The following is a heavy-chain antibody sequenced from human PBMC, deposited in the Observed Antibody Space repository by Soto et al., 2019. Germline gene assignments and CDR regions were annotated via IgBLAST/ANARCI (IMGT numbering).Heavy chain of an antibody. CDR3: ARLLTAAGIYDWFDP. Sequence: RASVKVSCKASGGTFSSYAISWVRQAPGQGLEWMGGIIPIFGTANYAQKFQGRVTITADKSTSTAYMELSSLRSEDTAVYYCARLLTAAGIYDWFDPWGQGTLVTVSS. CDR2: IIPIFGTA. V-gene: IGHV1-69*06. D-gene: IGHD6-13*01. CDR1: GGTFSSYA. J-gene: IGHJ5*02.